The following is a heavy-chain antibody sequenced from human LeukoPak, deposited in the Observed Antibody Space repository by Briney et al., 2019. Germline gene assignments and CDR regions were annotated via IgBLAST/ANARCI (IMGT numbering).Heavy chain of an antibody. CDR3: ARDKPAVTTSYYYGMDV. V-gene: IGHV1-18*04. CDR1: GYTFTSYG. Sequence: ASVKVSCKASGYTFTSYGISWVRQAPGQGLEGMGWISAYNGNTNHAQKLQGRVTITTDTSTSTAYMELRSLRSDDTAVYYCARDKPAVTTSYYYGMDVWGKGTTVTVSS. CDR2: ISAYNGNT. D-gene: IGHD4-17*01. J-gene: IGHJ6*04.